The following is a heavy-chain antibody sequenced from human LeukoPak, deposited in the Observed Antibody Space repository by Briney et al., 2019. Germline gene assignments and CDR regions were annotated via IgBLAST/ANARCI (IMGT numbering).Heavy chain of an antibody. D-gene: IGHD3-22*01. CDR1: GFTFSSYG. CDR2: ISYDGSNK. J-gene: IGHJ3*02. V-gene: IGHV3-30*18. Sequence: PGRSLRLSYAASGFTFSSYGMHWVRQAPGKGLEWVAVISYDGSNKYYADSVKGRFTISRDNSKNTLYLQMNSLRAEDTAVYYCAKAVNSVYDSSGPIWGQGTMVTVSS. CDR3: AKAVNSVYDSSGPI.